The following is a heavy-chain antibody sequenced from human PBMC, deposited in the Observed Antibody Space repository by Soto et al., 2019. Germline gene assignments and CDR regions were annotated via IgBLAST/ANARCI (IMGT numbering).Heavy chain of an antibody. Sequence: SETLCLTCTVSGGSISSYYWSWIRQPPGKGLEWIGYIYYSGSTNYNPSLKRRVTISVDTSKNQFSLKLSSVTAADTAVYYCARDGGGYGLSWLDPWGQGTLVT. V-gene: IGHV4-59*01. CDR3: ARDGGGYGLSWLDP. CDR1: GGSISSYY. CDR2: IYYSGST. J-gene: IGHJ5*02. D-gene: IGHD3-16*02.